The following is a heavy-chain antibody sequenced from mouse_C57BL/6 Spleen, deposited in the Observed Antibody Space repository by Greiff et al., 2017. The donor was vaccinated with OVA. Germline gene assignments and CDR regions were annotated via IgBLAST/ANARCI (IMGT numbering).Heavy chain of an antibody. Sequence: VQLQQPGAELVKPGASVKLSCKASGYTFTSYWMHWVKQRPGQGLEWIGMIHPNSGSTNYNEKFKSKATLTVDKSSSTAYMQLSSLTSEDSAVYYCARGITTVVAPYWYFDVWGTGTTVTVSS. CDR3: ARGITTVVAPYWYFDV. D-gene: IGHD1-1*01. V-gene: IGHV1-64*01. CDR1: GYTFTSYW. J-gene: IGHJ1*03. CDR2: IHPNSGST.